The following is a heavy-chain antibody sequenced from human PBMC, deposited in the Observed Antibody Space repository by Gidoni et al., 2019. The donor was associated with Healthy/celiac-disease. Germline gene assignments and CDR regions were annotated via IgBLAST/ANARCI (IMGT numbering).Heavy chain of an antibody. V-gene: IGHV3-7*01. J-gene: IGHJ4*02. CDR2: IKQDGSEK. CDR3: ARQAGIGRFDY. D-gene: IGHD6-25*01. CDR1: GFTFSSYW. Sequence: EVQLVESGGGLVQPGGSLRPSCAASGFTFSSYWMSWVRQAPGKGLEGVANIKQDGSEKYYVDSVKGRFTISRDNAKNSLYLQMNSLRAEDTAVYYCARQAGIGRFDYWGQGTLVTVSS.